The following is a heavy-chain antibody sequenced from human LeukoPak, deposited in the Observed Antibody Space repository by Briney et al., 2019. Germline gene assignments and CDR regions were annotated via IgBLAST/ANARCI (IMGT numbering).Heavy chain of an antibody. J-gene: IGHJ6*03. CDR2: IKTDGTYT. D-gene: IGHD6-6*01. CDR1: GFTFSSHW. CDR3: AREKAYIAARQAHYYYMDV. Sequence: GGSLRLSCAASGFTFSSHWMHWVRQTPGKGLVWVSRIKTDGTYTDYADCVKGRFTTSRDNAKNTLYLQMNSLRAEDTAVYYCAREKAYIAARQAHYYYMDVWGKGTTVTLSS. V-gene: IGHV3-74*01.